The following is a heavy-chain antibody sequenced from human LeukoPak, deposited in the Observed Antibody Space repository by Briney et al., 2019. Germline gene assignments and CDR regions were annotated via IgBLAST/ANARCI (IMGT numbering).Heavy chain of an antibody. Sequence: GGSLRLSCAASGFTSNPSELNWIRQAPGKGLEWISYISHTGSLIYYADSVKRRFTISRDNAQNLLYLQMNSLRVEDTAVYYCARGKDYYDSSGYEIFDYWGQGTLVTVSS. CDR1: GFTSNPSE. CDR3: ARGKDYYDSSGYEIFDY. D-gene: IGHD3-22*01. V-gene: IGHV3-48*03. J-gene: IGHJ4*02. CDR2: ISHTGSLI.